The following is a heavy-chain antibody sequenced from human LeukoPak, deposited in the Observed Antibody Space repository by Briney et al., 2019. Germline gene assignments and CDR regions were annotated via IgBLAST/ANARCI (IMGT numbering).Heavy chain of an antibody. CDR3: ARHRSGTTTLEDFDY. V-gene: IGHV1-18*01. D-gene: IGHD1-26*01. J-gene: IGHJ4*02. Sequence: QGRVTMTTDTSTSTAYMELRSLRSDDTAVYYCARHRSGTTTLEDFDYWGQGTLVTVSS.